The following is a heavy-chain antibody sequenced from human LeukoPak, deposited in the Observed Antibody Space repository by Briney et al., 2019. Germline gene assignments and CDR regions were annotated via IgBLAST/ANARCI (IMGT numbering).Heavy chain of an antibody. CDR2: ISGSGGST. J-gene: IGHJ4*02. CDR1: GFTFSSYA. D-gene: IGHD3-22*01. V-gene: IGHV3-23*01. Sequence: GGSLRLSCAASGFTFSSYAMSWVRQAPGKGLEWVSAISGSGGSTYYAGSVKGRFTISRDNSKNTLYLQMNSLRAEDTAVYYCANALGGDDSSGPLYYFDYWGQGTLVTVSS. CDR3: ANALGGDDSSGPLYYFDY.